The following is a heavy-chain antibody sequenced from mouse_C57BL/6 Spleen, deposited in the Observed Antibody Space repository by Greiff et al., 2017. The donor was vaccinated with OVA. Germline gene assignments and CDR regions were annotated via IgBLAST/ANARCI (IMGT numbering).Heavy chain of an antibody. CDR2: ISDGGSYT. Sequence: EVQGVESGGGLVKPGGSLKLSCAASGFTFSSYAMSWVRQTPEKRLEWVATISDGGSYTYYPDNVKGRFTISRDNAKNNLYLQMSHLKSEDTAMYYCARDGGYGSAYFDVWGTGTTVTVSS. J-gene: IGHJ1*03. D-gene: IGHD1-1*01. CDR1: GFTFSSYA. V-gene: IGHV5-4*01. CDR3: ARDGGYGSAYFDV.